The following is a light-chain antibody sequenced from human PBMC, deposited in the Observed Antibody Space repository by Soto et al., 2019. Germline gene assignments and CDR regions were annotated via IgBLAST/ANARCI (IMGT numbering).Light chain of an antibody. Sequence: DIQMTQSPSSLSASVGDRVTITCRASQSISSYLNWYQQKPGKAPKLLIYAASRLQSGVPSRFSGSGSRTDFTLTITSLQPEDFATYYCQHSYSTPPTFGGGTKVDIK. CDR2: AAS. J-gene: IGKJ4*01. CDR1: QSISSY. CDR3: QHSYSTPPT. V-gene: IGKV1-39*01.